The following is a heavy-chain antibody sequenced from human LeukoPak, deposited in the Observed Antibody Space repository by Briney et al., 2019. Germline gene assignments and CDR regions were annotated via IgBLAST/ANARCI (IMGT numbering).Heavy chain of an antibody. Sequence: SETLSLTCTVSGGSISSGGYYWRWIRQHPGKGLEWIGYIYYSGSTYYNPSLKSRVTISVDTSKNQFSLKLSSVTAADTAVYYCARAGYGDYPGYYFDYWGQGTLVTVSS. V-gene: IGHV4-31*03. CDR3: ARAGYGDYPGYYFDY. J-gene: IGHJ4*02. CDR1: GGSISSGGYY. D-gene: IGHD4-17*01. CDR2: IYYSGST.